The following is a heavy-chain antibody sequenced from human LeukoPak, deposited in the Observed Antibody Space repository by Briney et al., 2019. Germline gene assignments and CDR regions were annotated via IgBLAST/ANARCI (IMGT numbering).Heavy chain of an antibody. CDR1: GFTFSSYW. V-gene: IGHV3-74*01. D-gene: IGHD3-3*01. J-gene: IGHJ1*01. CDR2: INSDGSST. CDR3: LLIILGGSSQH. Sequence: PGGSLRLSCAASGFTFSSYWMHWVRQAPGKGLVWVSRINSDGSSTSYADSVKGRFTISRDNAKNTFYLQMNSLRVEDAAVYYCLLIILGGSSQHWGQGTLVSVSS.